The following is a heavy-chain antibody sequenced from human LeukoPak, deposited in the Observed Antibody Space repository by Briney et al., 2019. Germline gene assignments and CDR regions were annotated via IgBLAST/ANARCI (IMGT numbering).Heavy chain of an antibody. CDR2: INHSGST. CDR1: GGSISSYY. CDR3: ARGYCSSTSCYEGDY. D-gene: IGHD2-2*01. J-gene: IGHJ4*02. V-gene: IGHV4-34*01. Sequence: SETLSLTCTVSGGSISSYYWSWIRQPPGKGLEWIGEINHSGSTNYNPSLKSRVTVSVDTSKNQLSLKLSSVTAADTAVYYCARGYCSSTSCYEGDYWGQGTLVTVSS.